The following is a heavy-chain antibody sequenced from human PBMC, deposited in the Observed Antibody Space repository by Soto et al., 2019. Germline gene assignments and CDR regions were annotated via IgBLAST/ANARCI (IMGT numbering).Heavy chain of an antibody. CDR1: GGSISSGGYY. Sequence: QVQLQESGPGLVKPSQTLSLTCTVSGGSISSGGYYWNWIRQHPGKGLEWIGYIYYSGTTYYNPSLKRLVTISVYTSKNQFSLKLSSVTAADTAVYYCAASCVGCGGFNYYGMDVWGQGTTVTVSS. CDR3: AASCVGCGGFNYYGMDV. J-gene: IGHJ6*02. V-gene: IGHV4-31*01. CDR2: IYYSGTT. D-gene: IGHD2-21*01.